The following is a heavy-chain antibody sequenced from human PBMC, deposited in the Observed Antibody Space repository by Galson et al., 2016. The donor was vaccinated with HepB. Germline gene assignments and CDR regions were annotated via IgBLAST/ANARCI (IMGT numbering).Heavy chain of an antibody. J-gene: IGHJ2*01. CDR2: IGTAGDT. CDR3: ATSVYGDYRFDDWYFDL. D-gene: IGHD4-17*01. Sequence: SLRLSCAASGFTFSSYDMHWVRQATGKGLEWVSGIGTAGDTYYPGSVKGRFTISREDAKNSLYLQMNSLRAGDTAVYYCATSVYGDYRFDDWYFDLWGRGTLDTVSS. CDR1: GFTFSSYD. V-gene: IGHV3-13*04.